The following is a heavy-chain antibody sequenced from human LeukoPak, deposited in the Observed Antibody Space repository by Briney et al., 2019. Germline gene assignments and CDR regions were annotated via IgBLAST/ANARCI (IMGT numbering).Heavy chain of an antibody. CDR3: ARGSYYYDSSGYFGYYYYMDV. D-gene: IGHD3-22*01. Sequence: PSETLSLTCTVSGGSISNYYWNWIRQPPGKGLEWIGYIYYTGSTNYNPSLKSRVTMSVDTSKNQFSLKLSSVTAADTAVYYCARGSYYYDSSGYFGYYYYMDVWGKGTTVTISS. J-gene: IGHJ6*03. CDR2: IYYTGST. CDR1: GGSISNYY. V-gene: IGHV4-59*01.